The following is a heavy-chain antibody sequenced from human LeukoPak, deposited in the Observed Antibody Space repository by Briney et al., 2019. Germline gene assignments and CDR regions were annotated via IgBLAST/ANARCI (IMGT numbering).Heavy chain of an antibody. CDR1: AYTFSTSW. V-gene: IGHV5-51*01. Sequence: GESLKISCKGSAYTFSTSWIAWVRQMPGKGLEWMGIIYPGDSDTRYSPSFQGQVTISADKSISTAYLQWSSLKASDTAMYYCAFSAAGNWFDPWGQGTLVTVSS. J-gene: IGHJ5*02. CDR3: AFSAAGNWFDP. D-gene: IGHD6-13*01. CDR2: IYPGDSDT.